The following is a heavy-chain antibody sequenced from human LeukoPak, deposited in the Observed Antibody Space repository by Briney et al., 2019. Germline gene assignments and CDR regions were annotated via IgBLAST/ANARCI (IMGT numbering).Heavy chain of an antibody. Sequence: SGTLSLTCGVSGGSITNTNYWTWVRQPPGKGREWIGEVNLQGSTNYNPSLMGRVAISVDTSENHISLQLTSVTAADTAVYYCARLRYFDWLFYMDVWGQGTTVTVSS. CDR3: ARLRYFDWLFYMDV. V-gene: IGHV4-4*02. CDR1: GGSITNTNY. D-gene: IGHD3-9*01. CDR2: VNLQGST. J-gene: IGHJ6*02.